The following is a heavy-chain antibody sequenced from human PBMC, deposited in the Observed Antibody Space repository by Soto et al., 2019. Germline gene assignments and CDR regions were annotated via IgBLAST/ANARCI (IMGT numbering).Heavy chain of an antibody. Sequence: QVQLVESGGGVVQPGRSLRLSCAASGFTSDNYGMHWVRQAPGKGLEWVAVIWYDGSNEYYADSVKGRFTISRDNSMNTVYLQINSLRADDTAVYYCARAKRPPYCTSCVYLTPAGGMDVWGQGTTVTVSS. CDR1: GFTSDNYG. J-gene: IGHJ6*02. D-gene: IGHD2-8*01. CDR2: IWYDGSNE. V-gene: IGHV3-33*01. CDR3: ARAKRPPYCTSCVYLTPAGGMDV.